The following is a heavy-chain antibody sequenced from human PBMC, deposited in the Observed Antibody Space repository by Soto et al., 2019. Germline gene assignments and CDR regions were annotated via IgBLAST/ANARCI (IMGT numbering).Heavy chain of an antibody. D-gene: IGHD3-10*01. CDR2: MNPNSGNT. CDR1: GYTFTSYD. V-gene: IGHV1-8*01. CDR3: ARGSRLLWFGGGNYYYYMGV. J-gene: IGHJ6*03. Sequence: QVQLVQSGAEVKKPGASVKVSCKASGYTFTSYDINWVRQATGQGLEWMGWMNPNSGNTGYAQKFQGRVTMTRNTSISTAYMELSSLRSEDTAVYYCARGSRLLWFGGGNYYYYMGVWGKGTTVTVSS.